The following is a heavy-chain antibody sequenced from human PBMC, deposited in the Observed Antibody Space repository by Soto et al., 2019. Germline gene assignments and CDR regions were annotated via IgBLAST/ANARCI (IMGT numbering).Heavy chain of an antibody. CDR2: IKSKTDGGIT. Sequence: EVQLVESGGGLVKPGGSLRLSCAASGFTFSNAWMNWVRQAPGKGLEWVGRIKSKTDGGITDYVAPVKGRYTISSDDSKNTLYLQMNSLKTEDTAVYYCTTTGTTGFYYYGMDVWGQGTTVTVSS. J-gene: IGHJ6*02. CDR3: TTTGTTGFYYYGMDV. D-gene: IGHD1-7*01. CDR1: GFTFSNAW. V-gene: IGHV3-15*07.